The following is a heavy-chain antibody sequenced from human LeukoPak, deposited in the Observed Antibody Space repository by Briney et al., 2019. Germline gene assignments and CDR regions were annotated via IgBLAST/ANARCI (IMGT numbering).Heavy chain of an antibody. Sequence: SETLSLTCTVSGDSTSGYYWMWIRQTPGKGLEWIGYVYYSGGTNYNPSLKSRVTISIDASKNQFSLKLSSVTAADTGVYYCARESPGAGHFDYWGQGALVTVPS. CDR2: VYYSGGT. CDR1: GDSTSGYY. V-gene: IGHV4-59*01. CDR3: ARESPGAGHFDY. J-gene: IGHJ4*02. D-gene: IGHD1-26*01.